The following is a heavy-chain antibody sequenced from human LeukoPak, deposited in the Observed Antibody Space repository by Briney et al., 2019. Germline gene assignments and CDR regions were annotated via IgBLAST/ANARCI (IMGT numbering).Heavy chain of an antibody. V-gene: IGHV4-34*01. CDR3: ARGSVQQLVPWFDP. CDR2: INHTGST. Sequence: PSETLSLTCAVYGGSFSNYYWSWIRQSPGKGLEWIGEINHTGSTNYNPSLKSRVTISVDTSKRQFSLKMSSVTAADTAVYYCARGSVQQLVPWFDPWGQGTLVTVSS. J-gene: IGHJ5*02. CDR1: GGSFSNYY. D-gene: IGHD6-13*01.